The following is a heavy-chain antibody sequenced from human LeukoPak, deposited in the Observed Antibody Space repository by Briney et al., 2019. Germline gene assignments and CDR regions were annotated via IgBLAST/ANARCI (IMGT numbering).Heavy chain of an antibody. V-gene: IGHV4-59*08. J-gene: IGHJ5*02. CDR3: ASQIAAAGTSWFDP. CDR2: IYYSGST. Sequence: YIYYSGSTNYNPSLKSRVTISVDTSKNQFSLKLSSVTAADTAVYYCASQIAAAGTSWFDPWGQGTLVTVSS. D-gene: IGHD6-13*01.